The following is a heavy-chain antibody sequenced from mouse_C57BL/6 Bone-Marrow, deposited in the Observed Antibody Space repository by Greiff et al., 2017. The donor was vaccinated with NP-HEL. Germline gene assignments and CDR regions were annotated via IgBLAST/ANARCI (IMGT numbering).Heavy chain of an antibody. Sequence: EVKVQESGGGLVKPGGSLKLSCAASGFTFSSYAMSWVRQTPEKRLEWVATISDGGSYTYYPDNVKGRFTISRDNAKNNLYLQMSHLKSEDTAMYYCARGVYSEAYWGQGTLVTVSA. J-gene: IGHJ3*01. CDR3: ARGVYSEAY. CDR2: ISDGGSYT. CDR1: GFTFSSYA. V-gene: IGHV5-4*03. D-gene: IGHD2-1*01.